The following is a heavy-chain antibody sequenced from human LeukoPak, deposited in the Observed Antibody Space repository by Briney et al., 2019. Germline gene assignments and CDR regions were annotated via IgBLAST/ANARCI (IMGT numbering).Heavy chain of an antibody. CDR2: IRYDGSNK. CDR1: GFTFSSYG. J-gene: IGHJ4*02. V-gene: IGHV3-30*02. CDR3: GRDNGGGRTPIDY. D-gene: IGHD2-8*01. Sequence: GGSLRLSCAASGFTFSSYGMHWVRQAPGKGLEWVAFIRYDGSNKYYADSVKGRFTISRDNSKNTLYLQMNSLRAEDTAVYYCGRDNGGGRTPIDYWGQGTLVTVSS.